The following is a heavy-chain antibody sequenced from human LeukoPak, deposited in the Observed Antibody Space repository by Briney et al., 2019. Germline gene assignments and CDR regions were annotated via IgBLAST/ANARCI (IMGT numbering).Heavy chain of an antibody. CDR1: GFTFSSYA. D-gene: IGHD6-6*01. CDR3: ARDPSSSSSRLVGYYYGMDV. V-gene: IGHV3-30-3*01. Sequence: PGGSLRLSCAASGFTFSSYAMHWVRQAPGKGLEWVAVISYDGSNKYYADSVKGRFTISRDNSKNTLYLQMNSLRAEDTAVHYCARDPSSSSSRLVGYYYGMDVWGQGTTVTVSS. CDR2: ISYDGSNK. J-gene: IGHJ6*02.